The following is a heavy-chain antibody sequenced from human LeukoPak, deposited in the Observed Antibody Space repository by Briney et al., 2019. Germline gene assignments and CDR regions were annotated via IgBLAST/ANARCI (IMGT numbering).Heavy chain of an antibody. CDR3: AGDERAGSGWYFVY. CDR2: ISYSSSTI. D-gene: IGHD6-19*01. J-gene: IGHJ4*02. CDR1: GFTFSSYS. V-gene: IGHV3-48*02. Sequence: GGSLRLSCAASGFTFSSYSMNWVSQAPGKGLEWVSYISYSSSTIYYADSVRGRFTISRDNAKNSLYLQMNSLRDEDTAVYYCAGDERAGSGWYFVYWGQGTLVTVTS.